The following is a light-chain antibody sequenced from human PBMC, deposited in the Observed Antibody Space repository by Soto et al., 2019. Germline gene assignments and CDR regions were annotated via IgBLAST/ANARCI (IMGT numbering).Light chain of an antibody. CDR1: DTDVGPYNY. CDR3: SSYTSSTTFV. Sequence: QSALTQPASVSGSPGQSITITCTGTDTDVGPYNYVSWYQQHPGKAPRRLIFDVTERPSGVSDRFSGSKSGNTASLTISGLQAEDEADYYCSSYTSSTTFVFGTGTKLTVL. V-gene: IGLV2-14*03. J-gene: IGLJ1*01. CDR2: DVT.